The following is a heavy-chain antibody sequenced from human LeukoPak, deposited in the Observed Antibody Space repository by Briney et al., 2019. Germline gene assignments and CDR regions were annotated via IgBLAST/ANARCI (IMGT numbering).Heavy chain of an antibody. D-gene: IGHD3-10*01. CDR3: ITDITMVRGVIITIHAFDI. V-gene: IGHV3-15*01. CDR2: IRSKTDGGTT. J-gene: IGHJ3*02. Sequence: KSGGSLRLSCAASGFTFSSYGMHWVRQAPGKGLEWVGRIRSKTDGGTTDYAAPVKGRFTISRDDSKNTLYLQMNSLETEDTAVYYCITDITMVRGVIITIHAFDIWGQGTMVTVSS. CDR1: GFTFSSYG.